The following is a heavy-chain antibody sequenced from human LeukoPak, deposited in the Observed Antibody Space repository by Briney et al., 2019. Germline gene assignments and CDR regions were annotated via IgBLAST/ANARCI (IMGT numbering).Heavy chain of an antibody. CDR1: GFSLSTRGMC. D-gene: IGHD3-10*01. CDR3: ARMVYYGSGSYYSWFDP. V-gene: IGHV2-70*01. CDR2: IDWDDDK. Sequence: SGPALVKPTQTLTLTCTFSGFSLSTRGMCVSWIRQPPGKALEWLALIDWDDDKYYSTSLKTRLTISKDTSKNQVVLTMTNMDPVDTATYYRARMVYYGSGSYYSWFDPWGQGTLVTVSS. J-gene: IGHJ5*02.